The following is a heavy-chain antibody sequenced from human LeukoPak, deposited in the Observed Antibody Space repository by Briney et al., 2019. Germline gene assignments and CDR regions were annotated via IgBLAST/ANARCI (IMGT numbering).Heavy chain of an antibody. D-gene: IGHD3-22*01. V-gene: IGHV4-59*01. J-gene: IGHJ3*02. CDR3: ARLGYYYDSSGPVGAFDI. CDR2: IHYSGST. CDR1: GGSISSYY. Sequence: SETLSLTCTVSGGSISSYYWSWIRQPPGKGLEWIGYIHYSGSTNYNSSLTSRVTISVDTSKNQFSLKLSSVTAADTAVYYCARLGYYYDSSGPVGAFDIWGQGTMVTVSS.